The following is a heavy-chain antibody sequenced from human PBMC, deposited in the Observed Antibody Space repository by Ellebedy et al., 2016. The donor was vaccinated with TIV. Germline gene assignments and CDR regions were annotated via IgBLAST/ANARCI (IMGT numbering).Heavy chain of an antibody. Sequence: PGGSLRLSCAASGFTVSSNYMSWVRQAPGKGLEWVSVFYSGGSTYYADSVKGRFTISRDNSKNTLYLQMNSLRAEDTAVYYCAKSTSGWWVFDYWGQGTLVTVSS. CDR3: AKSTSGWWVFDY. CDR2: FYSGGST. CDR1: GFTVSSNY. J-gene: IGHJ4*02. D-gene: IGHD6-19*01. V-gene: IGHV3-66*01.